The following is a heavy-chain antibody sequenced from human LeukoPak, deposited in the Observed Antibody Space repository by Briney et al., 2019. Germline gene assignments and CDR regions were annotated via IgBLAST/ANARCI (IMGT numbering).Heavy chain of an antibody. CDR2: IYTSGST. V-gene: IGHV4-61*02. CDR1: GGSISSGSYY. Sequence: SQTLSLTCTVSGGSISSGSYYWSWIRQPAGKGLEWIGRIYTSGSTNYNPSLKSRVTISVDTSKNQFSLKLSSVTAADTAVYYCARFGSSGYLPPTTTDYWGQGTLVTVSS. D-gene: IGHD3-22*01. CDR3: ARFGSSGYLPPTTTDY. J-gene: IGHJ4*02.